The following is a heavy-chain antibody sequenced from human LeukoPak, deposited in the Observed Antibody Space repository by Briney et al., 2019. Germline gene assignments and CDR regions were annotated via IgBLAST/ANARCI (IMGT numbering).Heavy chain of an antibody. J-gene: IGHJ4*02. Sequence: GASVKVSCRASGGTFSSYAISWVRQAPGQGLEWMGRIIPILGIANYAQKFQGRVTITADKSTSTAYMELSSLRSEDTVVYYCARDLLRSSSGWYGEPYDYWGQGTLVTVSS. CDR1: GGTFSSYA. V-gene: IGHV1-69*04. D-gene: IGHD6-19*01. CDR3: ARDLLRSSSGWYGEPYDY. CDR2: IIPILGIA.